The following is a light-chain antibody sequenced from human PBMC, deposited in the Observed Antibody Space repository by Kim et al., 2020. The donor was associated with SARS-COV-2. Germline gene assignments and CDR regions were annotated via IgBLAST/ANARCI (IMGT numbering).Light chain of an antibody. CDR1: ESINSRY. J-gene: IGKJ2*01. CDR3: QRYGTSLYT. Sequence: LSPGESATLSCRANESINSRYLAWYQQKPGQAPRLLIYAASSRATGISDRFSGSGSGTDFTLTISRLEPEDIAVYYCQRYGTSLYTFGQGTKLEI. V-gene: IGKV3-20*01. CDR2: AAS.